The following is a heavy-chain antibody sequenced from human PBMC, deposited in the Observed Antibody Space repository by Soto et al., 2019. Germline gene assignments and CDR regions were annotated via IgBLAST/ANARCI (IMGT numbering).Heavy chain of an antibody. J-gene: IGHJ5*02. CDR3: ARVPDRDNNWFDL. V-gene: IGHV1-58*01. D-gene: IGHD2-21*02. CDR1: GFTFTSSA. CDR2: IVVGSGNT. Sequence: ASVKVSCKASGFTFTSSAVQWVRQARGQRLEWIGWIVVGSGNTNYAQKFQERVTITRDMSTSTAYMELSSLRAEDTAVYYCARVPDRDNNWFDLWGQGTLVTVSS.